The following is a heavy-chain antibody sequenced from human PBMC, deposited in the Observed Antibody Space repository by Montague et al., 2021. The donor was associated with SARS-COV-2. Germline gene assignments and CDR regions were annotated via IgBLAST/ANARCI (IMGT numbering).Heavy chain of an antibody. CDR2: VSHSGGA. D-gene: IGHD3-22*01. CDR1: GGSSSGDN. Sequence: SETLSLTCAVYGGSSSGDNWYWIRNRPGTGKEWIGEVSHSGGANSNSSLTRRVTMSLDVSTNQISLKLSSGAAADTAMYYCARGRQSIKMIVVVFTGSSYFLDSWGQGNLVVVSS. V-gene: IGHV4-34*01. CDR3: ARGRQSIKMIVVVFTGSSYFLDS. J-gene: IGHJ4*02.